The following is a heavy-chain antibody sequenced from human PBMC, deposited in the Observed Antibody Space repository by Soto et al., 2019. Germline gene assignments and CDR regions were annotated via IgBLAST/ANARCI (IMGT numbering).Heavy chain of an antibody. V-gene: IGHV3-30*18. CDR1: GFTFSSYG. Sequence: QVQLVESGGGVVQPGRSPRLSCAASGFTFSSYGMHWVRQAPGKGLEWVAVISYDGSNKYYADSVKGRFTISRDNSKNTLYLQMNSLRAEDTAVYYCAKDGVVAATNYYYYYMDVWGKGTTVTVSS. CDR2: ISYDGSNK. J-gene: IGHJ6*03. D-gene: IGHD2-15*01. CDR3: AKDGVVAATNYYYYYMDV.